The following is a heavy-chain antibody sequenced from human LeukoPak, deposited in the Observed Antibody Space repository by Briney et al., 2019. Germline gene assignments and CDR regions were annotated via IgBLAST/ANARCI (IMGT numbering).Heavy chain of an antibody. V-gene: IGHV3-23*01. CDR3: AKETHSSGWSFDY. J-gene: IGHJ4*02. D-gene: IGHD6-19*01. Sequence: GGSLRLSCAASGFTFSDYYMNWIRQAPGKGLEWVSGISGTGGSTYYADSVKGRFTISRDNSKNTLFLQMNNLRAEDTAVYYCAKETHSSGWSFDYWGQGTLVTVSS. CDR2: ISGTGGST. CDR1: GFTFSDYY.